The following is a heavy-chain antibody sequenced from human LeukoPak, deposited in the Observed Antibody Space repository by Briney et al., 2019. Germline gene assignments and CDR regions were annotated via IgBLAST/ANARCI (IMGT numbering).Heavy chain of an antibody. Sequence: GGSLRLSCAASGFNFSKNAMSWVRQAPGKGLEWVSSLSGSGADTYYADSVKGRFTISRDNAKNTAYLQMNSLRAEDTAVYYCAKDPYGTRYFDYWGQGTLVTAS. CDR1: GFNFSKNA. J-gene: IGHJ4*02. D-gene: IGHD2-2*01. V-gene: IGHV3-23*01. CDR3: AKDPYGTRYFDY. CDR2: LSGSGADT.